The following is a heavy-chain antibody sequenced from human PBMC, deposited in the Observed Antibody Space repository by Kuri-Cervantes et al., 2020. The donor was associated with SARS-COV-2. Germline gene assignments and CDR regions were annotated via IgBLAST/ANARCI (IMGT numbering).Heavy chain of an antibody. CDR2: IYYSGST. D-gene: IGHD7-27*01. J-gene: IGHJ3*02. CDR1: GGSISSYY. V-gene: IGHV4-59*12. CDR3: ARAGDNWGQGDDAFDI. Sequence: SETLSLTCTVSGGSISSYYWSWIRQPPGKGLEWIGYIYYSGSTNYNPSLKSRVTISVDTSKNQFSLKVSSVTAADTAVYYCARAGDNWGQGDDAFDIWGQGTMVTVSS.